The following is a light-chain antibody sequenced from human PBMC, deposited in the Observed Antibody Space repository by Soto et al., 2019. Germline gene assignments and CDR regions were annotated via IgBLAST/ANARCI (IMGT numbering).Light chain of an antibody. J-gene: IGKJ2*01. CDR3: QQYGSSPYT. CDR1: QHVFSNY. Sequence: EIVLTQSPGTLSLSPGERATLSCRASQHVFSNYLAWYQHKPGQAPRLLISGASSRATGIPDRFSGSGSGTDFTLTINRLEPEDFAVYFCQQYGSSPYTFGQGTKLEIK. V-gene: IGKV3-20*01. CDR2: GAS.